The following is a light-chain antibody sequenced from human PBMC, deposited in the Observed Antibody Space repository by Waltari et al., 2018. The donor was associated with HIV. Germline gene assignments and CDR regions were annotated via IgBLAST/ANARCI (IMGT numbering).Light chain of an antibody. Sequence: QSALTQPPSVSGAPGQRVTISCTGTSSNIGTGSDVHWYQQLPGTAPKPLIYATTNRPSGVPDRFSGSKSGTSASLAITGLQAEDEADYYCQSYDSRLSGSVFGGGTKLTVL. J-gene: IGLJ3*02. V-gene: IGLV1-40*01. CDR1: SSNIGTGSD. CDR3: QSYDSRLSGSV. CDR2: ATT.